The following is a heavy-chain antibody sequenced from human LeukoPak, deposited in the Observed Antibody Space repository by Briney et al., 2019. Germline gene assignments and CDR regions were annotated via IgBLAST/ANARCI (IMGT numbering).Heavy chain of an antibody. CDR2: ISSNGGST. D-gene: IGHD3-3*01. Sequence: GGSLRLSCSASGFTFSSYAMHWVRQAPGKGLEYVSAISSNGGSTYYADSVKGRFTISRDNSKNTLYLQMSSLRAEDTAVYYCVKDWAEVFGVVTLPHHYCYYGMDVWGQGTTVTVSS. V-gene: IGHV3-64D*06. CDR1: GFTFSSYA. CDR3: VKDWAEVFGVVTLPHHYCYYGMDV. J-gene: IGHJ6*02.